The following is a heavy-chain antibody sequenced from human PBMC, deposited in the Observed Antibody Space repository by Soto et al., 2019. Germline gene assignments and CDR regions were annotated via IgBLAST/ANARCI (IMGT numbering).Heavy chain of an antibody. CDR2: IHYSGST. CDR1: GGSISSYY. V-gene: IGHV4-59*01. Sequence: SETLSLTCTVSGGSISSYYWSWIRQPPGKGLESIGYIHYSGSTNYNPSLKSRVTMSVDTSKNQISLKLSSVTAADTAVYYCARSTYYYDGMDVWGQGTTVTVS. J-gene: IGHJ6*02. CDR3: ARSTYYYDGMDV.